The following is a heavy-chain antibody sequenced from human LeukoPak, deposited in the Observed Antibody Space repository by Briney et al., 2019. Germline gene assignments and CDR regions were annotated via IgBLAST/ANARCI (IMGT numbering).Heavy chain of an antibody. Sequence: SETLSLTCAVYGGSFSGYYWSWIRQPPGKGLEWIGEINHSGSTNYNPSLKSRVTISVDTSKNQFSLKLSSVTAADTAVYYCAREGDYCSSTSCYAVDYWGQGTLVTVSS. CDR2: INHSGST. V-gene: IGHV4-34*01. D-gene: IGHD2-2*01. J-gene: IGHJ4*02. CDR3: AREGDYCSSTSCYAVDY. CDR1: GGSFSGYY.